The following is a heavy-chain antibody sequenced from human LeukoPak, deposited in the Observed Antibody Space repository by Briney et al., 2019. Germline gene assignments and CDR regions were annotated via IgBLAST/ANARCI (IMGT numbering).Heavy chain of an antibody. CDR2: IKSDGSTT. J-gene: IGHJ4*02. V-gene: IGHV3-74*01. D-gene: IGHD3-16*01. Sequence: GGSLRLSCAASGFTFSNDRMHSVRQAPGKGLVWGSHIKSDGSTTDYADSVKGRFTISRDNAKSTLHLEMNSLRADDTAMYYCVRGLGDYWGQGALVTVSS. CDR3: VRGLGDY. CDR1: GFTFSNDR.